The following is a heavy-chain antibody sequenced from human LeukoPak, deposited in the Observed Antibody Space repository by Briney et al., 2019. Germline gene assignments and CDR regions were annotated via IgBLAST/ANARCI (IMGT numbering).Heavy chain of an antibody. CDR2: VFPGDSKT. J-gene: IGHJ4*02. Sequence: GDSLKISCKVSGYHFTTYWIAWVRQKPGKGLEWMGMVFPGDSKTNYIPAFLGQVTMSVDKSIGAAYLQWRSLKASDTAMYYCARLDTKNYQFWGQGTLVSVSS. D-gene: IGHD1-7*01. CDR3: ARLDTKNYQF. V-gene: IGHV5-51*01. CDR1: GYHFTTYW.